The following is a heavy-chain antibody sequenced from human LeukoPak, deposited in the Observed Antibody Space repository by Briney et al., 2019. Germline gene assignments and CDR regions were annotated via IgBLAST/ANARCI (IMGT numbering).Heavy chain of an antibody. Sequence: GASVKVSCKASGYTFTSYGINWVRQATGQGLEWMGWMNPNSGNTSYAQKFQGRVTITRNTSISTAYMELSSLRSEDTAVYYCARGRDYGGYFDYWGQGTLVTVSS. D-gene: IGHD4/OR15-4a*01. V-gene: IGHV1-8*03. J-gene: IGHJ4*02. CDR2: MNPNSGNT. CDR1: GYTFTSYG. CDR3: ARGRDYGGYFDY.